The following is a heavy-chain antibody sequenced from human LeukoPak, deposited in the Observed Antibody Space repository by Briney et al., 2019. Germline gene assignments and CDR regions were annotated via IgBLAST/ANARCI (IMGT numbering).Heavy chain of an antibody. J-gene: IGHJ4*02. V-gene: IGHV1-2*02. CDR3: ASSRWLNAGQYYFDY. Sequence: VSSKPSRYTLTDYYISTGPAAPGQGGGWRWWIYLNSGGTNYAQQFPGRVTMTRDTSISKAYMELSRLRSDATAVVYCASSRWLNAGQYYFDYWGQGTPVTVSS. CDR2: IYLNSGGT. D-gene: IGHD5-24*01. CDR1: RYTLTDYY.